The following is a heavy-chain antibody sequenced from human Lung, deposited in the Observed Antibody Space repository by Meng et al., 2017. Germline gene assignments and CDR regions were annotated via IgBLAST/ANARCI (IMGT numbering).Heavy chain of an antibody. CDR1: GYTFPDYW. CDR2: INPKSGDT. D-gene: IGHD6-13*01. J-gene: IGHJ4*02. Sequence: QGRLVQLGAKGKKPGASVKVSCKASGYTFPDYWLHWVRRAPGQGLEWMGRINPKSGDTHYAQRFQGRVTMTGDTSISTAYMELSGLRSDDTAMYYCARDEDISAAGKLFGDYWGQGTLVTVSS. CDR3: ARDEDISAAGKLFGDY. V-gene: IGHV1-2*06.